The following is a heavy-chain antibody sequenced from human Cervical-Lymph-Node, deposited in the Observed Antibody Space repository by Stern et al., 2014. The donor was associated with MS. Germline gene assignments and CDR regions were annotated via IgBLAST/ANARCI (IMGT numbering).Heavy chain of an antibody. CDR2: IIPVFGTA. J-gene: IGHJ6*02. D-gene: IGHD1-1*01. V-gene: IGHV1-69*01. CDR1: GGTFSDFA. Sequence: QVQLVQSGAEVRKPGSSVKVSCKASGGTFSDFAISWVRQAPRQGLEWLWGIIPVFGTAYYAQRFQGRVTITADESTSTVYMELNSLRSEDTAVYYCARDSDLKNTGYGMDVWGQGTTVTVSS. CDR3: ARDSDLKNTGYGMDV.